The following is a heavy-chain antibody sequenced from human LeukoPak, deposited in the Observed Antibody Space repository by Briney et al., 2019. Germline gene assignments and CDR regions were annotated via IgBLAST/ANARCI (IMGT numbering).Heavy chain of an antibody. D-gene: IGHD3-16*01. J-gene: IGHJ3*02. Sequence: GGSLRLPCAASGFTFSAYWMHWVRQAPGKGLVWVSRINSDGFSIAYADSVKGRFTISRDNAKNTLYLHMNSLRAEDTAVYYCARFYGGSALDNWGQGTMVTVSS. CDR2: INSDGFSI. CDR3: ARFYGGSALDN. V-gene: IGHV3-74*01. CDR1: GFTFSAYW.